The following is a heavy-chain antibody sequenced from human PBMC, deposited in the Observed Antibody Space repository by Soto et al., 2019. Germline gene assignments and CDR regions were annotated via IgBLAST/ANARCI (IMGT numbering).Heavy chain of an antibody. J-gene: IGHJ3*02. CDR2: IYNSGST. D-gene: IGHD4-17*01. Sequence: SETLSLTCTVSGGSISRYYWSWIRQPPGKGLEWVGYIYNSGSTNYNPSLKSRVTISVDTSKNQFSLKLSSVTAADTAVYYCARRYGSAFDIWGQGTMVTVS. V-gene: IGHV4-59*01. CDR1: GGSISRYY. CDR3: ARRYGSAFDI.